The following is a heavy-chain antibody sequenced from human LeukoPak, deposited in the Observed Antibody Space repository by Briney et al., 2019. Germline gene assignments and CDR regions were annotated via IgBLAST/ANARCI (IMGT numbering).Heavy chain of an antibody. V-gene: IGHV3-23*01. Sequence: GSLRLSCAASGFTFSSYAMSWVRQAPGKGLEWVSAISGSGGSTYYADSVKGRFTISRDNSKNTLYLQMNSLRAEDTAVYYCVKVKRAVAGTAWFDPWGQGTLVTVSS. CDR1: GFTFSSYA. CDR3: VKVKRAVAGTAWFDP. D-gene: IGHD6-19*01. CDR2: ISGSGGST. J-gene: IGHJ5*02.